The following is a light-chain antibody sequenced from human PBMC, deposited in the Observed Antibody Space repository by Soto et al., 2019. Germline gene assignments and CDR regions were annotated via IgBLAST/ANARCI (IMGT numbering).Light chain of an antibody. Sequence: QSALTQPASVSGSPGQSITISCTGTSSDVGGYNYVSWYQQHPGKAPKLMIYEVSNRPSGVSNRFSGSKSGNPASLTISGLQAEDEADYYCSSYTSSSTSSYVFGTGTKLTVL. CDR1: SSDVGGYNY. CDR2: EVS. J-gene: IGLJ1*01. V-gene: IGLV2-14*01. CDR3: SSYTSSSTSSYV.